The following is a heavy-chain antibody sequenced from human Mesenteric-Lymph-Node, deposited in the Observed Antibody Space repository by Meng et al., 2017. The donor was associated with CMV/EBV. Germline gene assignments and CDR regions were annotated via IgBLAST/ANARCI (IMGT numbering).Heavy chain of an antibody. D-gene: IGHD3-10*01. CDR1: GFTFSSYA. J-gene: IGHJ4*02. Sequence: ETLSLTCAASGFTFSSYAMTWVRQAPGKGLEWVSSISGDDRGTYYADSVKGRFTISRDNSKNTLYLEMNSLRAEDTAVYYCAKDFGPGSGNYYADYWGQGTLVTVSS. CDR3: AKDFGPGSGNYYADY. V-gene: IGHV3-23*01. CDR2: ISGDDRGT.